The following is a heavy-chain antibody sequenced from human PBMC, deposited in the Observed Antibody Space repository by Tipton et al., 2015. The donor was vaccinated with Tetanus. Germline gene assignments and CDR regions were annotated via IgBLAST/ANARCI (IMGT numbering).Heavy chain of an antibody. CDR1: GYTFTSYG. J-gene: IGHJ4*02. V-gene: IGHV1-18*01. Sequence: QVQLVQSGAEVKKPGASVKVSCKASGYTFTSYGIAWVRQAPGQGLEWMGWISGYNGNTSFTQKFQGKLTMTRDTPTSTAYMEQRSLRSDDTAVYFCARDQLDHWGQGTLVTVSS. CDR2: ISGYNGNT. CDR3: ARDQLDH.